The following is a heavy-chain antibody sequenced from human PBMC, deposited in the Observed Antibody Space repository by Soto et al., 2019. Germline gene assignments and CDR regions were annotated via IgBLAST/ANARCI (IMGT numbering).Heavy chain of an antibody. CDR3: ARGVAARRRDSYYFDY. CDR1: GYTFTNYD. Sequence: ASVKVSCKTSGYTFTNYDINWVRQATGQGLEWMGWTNPKSGYTGSAQKFQGRVTITADESTSTAYMELSSLRSEDTAVYYCARGVAARRRDSYYFDYWGQGTLVTVSS. CDR2: TNPKSGYT. V-gene: IGHV1-8*01. D-gene: IGHD6-6*01. J-gene: IGHJ4*02.